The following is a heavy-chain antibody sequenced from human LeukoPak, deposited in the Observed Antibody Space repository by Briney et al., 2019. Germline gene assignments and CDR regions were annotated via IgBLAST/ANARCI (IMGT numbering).Heavy chain of an antibody. J-gene: IGHJ4*02. CDR2: IIPIFGTA. V-gene: IGHV1-69*13. Sequence: SVKVSCKASGYTFTNYDISWVRQAPGQGLEWVGGIIPIFGTANYAQKFQGRVTITADESTSTAYMELSSLRSEDTPVYYCASDVDMITFGGVIVIGYWGQGTLVTVSS. CDR1: GYTFTNYD. D-gene: IGHD3-16*02. CDR3: ASDVDMITFGGVIVIGY.